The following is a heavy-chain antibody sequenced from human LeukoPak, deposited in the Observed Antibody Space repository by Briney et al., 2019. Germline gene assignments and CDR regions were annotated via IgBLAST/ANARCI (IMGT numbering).Heavy chain of an antibody. CDR2: TYYRSKWYN. J-gene: IGHJ6*03. V-gene: IGHV6-1*01. CDR3: ARGIRQWLVLGYYYYYMDV. CDR1: GDSVSSNSAA. Sequence: SQTLSLTCAISGDSVSSNSAAWNWIRQSPSRGLEWLGRTYYRSKWYNDYAVSVKSRITINPDTSKNQFSLQLNSVTAADTAVYYCARGIRQWLVLGYYYYYMDVWGKGTTVTVSS. D-gene: IGHD6-19*01.